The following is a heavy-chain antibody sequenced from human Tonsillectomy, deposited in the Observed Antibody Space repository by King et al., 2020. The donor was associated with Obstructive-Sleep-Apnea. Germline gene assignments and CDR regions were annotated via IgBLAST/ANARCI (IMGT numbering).Heavy chain of an antibody. D-gene: IGHD6-13*01. V-gene: IGHV4-30-4*01. Sequence: QLQESGPGLVKPSQTLSLTCTVSGGSISSGDYYWSWIRQPPGKGLEWIGYIYYSGSTYYNPALKSRVTISVDTSKNQFSLKLSSVTAADTAVYYCAGGSSSSWYGEERTEDVDYWRQGTLVTVSS. CDR1: GGSISSGDYY. CDR2: IYYSGST. CDR3: AGGSSSSWYGEERTEDVDY. J-gene: IGHJ4*02.